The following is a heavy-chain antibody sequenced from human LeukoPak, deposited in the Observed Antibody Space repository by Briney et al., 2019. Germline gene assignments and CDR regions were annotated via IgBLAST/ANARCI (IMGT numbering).Heavy chain of an antibody. CDR1: GYTFTGYY. CDR3: ARARGFRLSDDY. V-gene: IGHV1-2*02. Sequence: APVKVSCKASGYTFTGYYMHWVRQAPGQGLEWMGWINPNSGGTNYAQKFQGRVTMTRDTSISTAYMELSRLRSDDTAVYYCARARGFRLSDDYWGQGTLVTVSS. J-gene: IGHJ4*02. CDR2: INPNSGGT. D-gene: IGHD3-10*01.